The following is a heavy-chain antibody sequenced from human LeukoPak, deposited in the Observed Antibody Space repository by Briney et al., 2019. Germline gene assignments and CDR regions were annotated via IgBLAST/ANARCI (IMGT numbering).Heavy chain of an antibody. V-gene: IGHV4-59*01. D-gene: IGHD3-22*01. Sequence: SETLSLTCTVSGVSISSYYWSWLRQPPGKGLEWIGFIYYSGITDYNPSLKSRVTISVDTSKNQFSLKLSSVTAADTAVYYCARVRALSYYDSSGDLYYFQYWGQGTLVTVSS. J-gene: IGHJ4*02. CDR3: ARVRALSYYDSSGDLYYFQY. CDR2: IYYSGIT. CDR1: GVSISSYY.